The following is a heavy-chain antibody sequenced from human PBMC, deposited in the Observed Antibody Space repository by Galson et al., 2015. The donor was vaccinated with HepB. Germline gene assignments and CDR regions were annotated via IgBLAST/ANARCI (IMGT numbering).Heavy chain of an antibody. J-gene: IGHJ4*02. V-gene: IGHV3-23*01. CDR1: GFIFNNYA. D-gene: IGHD2-2*01. Sequence: SLRLSCAASGFIFNNYAMSWVRQAPGKGLEWVSAIRSNGAGTYYAHSVKGRFTISRDNSRNSLYLQMDSLRAEDTAIYYCAKGRGPVHALDYWGQGTLVTVSS. CDR3: AKGRGPVHALDY. CDR2: IRSNGAGT.